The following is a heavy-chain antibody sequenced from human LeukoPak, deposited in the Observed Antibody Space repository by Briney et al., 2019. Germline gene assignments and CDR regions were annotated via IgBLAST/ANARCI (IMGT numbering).Heavy chain of an antibody. D-gene: IGHD2-2*01. CDR3: ARPSIPSAAASALDI. Sequence: SSETLSLTCTVSGGSISSSSYYWGWIRQPPGKGLEWIGSIYYSGSTYYNPSLKSRATMSVDTSKSQVSLKMTSVTVADTAVYYCARPSIPSAAASALDIWGQGTMVTVSS. J-gene: IGHJ3*02. CDR1: GGSISSSSYY. CDR2: IYYSGST. V-gene: IGHV4-39*07.